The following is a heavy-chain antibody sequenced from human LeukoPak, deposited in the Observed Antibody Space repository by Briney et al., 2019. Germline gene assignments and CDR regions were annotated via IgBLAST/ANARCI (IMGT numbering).Heavy chain of an antibody. V-gene: IGHV4-34*01. CDR2: INHSGST. CDR3: ARLPRSRSTRGPRYFDY. J-gene: IGHJ4*02. D-gene: IGHD2-2*01. Sequence: GSLRLSCAASGFTFSSYAMSWVRQPPGKGLEWIGEINHSGSTNYNPSLKSRVTISVDTSKNQFSLKLSSVTAADTAVYYCARLPRSRSTRGPRYFDYWGQGTLVTVSS. CDR1: GFTFSSYA.